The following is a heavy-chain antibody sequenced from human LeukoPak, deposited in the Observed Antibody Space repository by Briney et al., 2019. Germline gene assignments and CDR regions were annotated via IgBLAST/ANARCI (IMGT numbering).Heavy chain of an antibody. V-gene: IGHV6-1*01. Sequence: SQTLSLTCAISGDSISSNSVTWNWIRQSPSRGLEWLGRTYYRSTWYNDYAVSVRGRITVDPDTSKNQFSLHLNSVTPEDTAVYYCARRLTQYDCFDPWGQGILVTVSS. D-gene: IGHD2-2*01. CDR1: GDSISSNSVT. J-gene: IGHJ5*02. CDR2: TYYRSTWYN. CDR3: ARRLTQYDCFDP.